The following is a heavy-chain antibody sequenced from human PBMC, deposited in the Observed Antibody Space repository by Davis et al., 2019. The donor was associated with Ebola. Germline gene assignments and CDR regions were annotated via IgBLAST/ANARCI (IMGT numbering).Heavy chain of an antibody. CDR3: TLTTVTSSDY. D-gene: IGHD4-17*01. CDR2: ISGGGRTI. V-gene: IGHV3-48*04. Sequence: GESLKISCAASGFTFSSYAMSWVRQAPGKGLEWVSYISGGGRTIYYADSVKGRFTISRDNAKNSLYLQMNSLKTEDTAVYYCTLTTVTSSDYWGQGTLVTVSS. CDR1: GFTFSSYA. J-gene: IGHJ4*02.